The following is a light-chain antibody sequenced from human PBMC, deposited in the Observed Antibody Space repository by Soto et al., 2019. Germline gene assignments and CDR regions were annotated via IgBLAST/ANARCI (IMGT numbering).Light chain of an antibody. Sequence: EIVFTQSPATLSSFPGDRVTLSCRASQYINTRLAWYQHRPGQAPRLLIYGASSRATGIPARFSGSGSGTDFTLTISSLEPEDFAVYYCRQRSNWPRTFGQGTKVDI. J-gene: IGKJ1*01. CDR3: RQRSNWPRT. CDR1: QYINTR. V-gene: IGKV3-11*01. CDR2: GAS.